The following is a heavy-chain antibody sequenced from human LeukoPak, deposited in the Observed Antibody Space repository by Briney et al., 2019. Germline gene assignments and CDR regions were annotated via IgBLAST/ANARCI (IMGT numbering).Heavy chain of an antibody. V-gene: IGHV3-23*01. J-gene: IGHJ4*02. Sequence: LPGGSLRLSCAASGFTFSSYSMNWVRQAPGKGLEWISGISGSGASTYYADSVKGRFTISRDDSRNTLYLQMNSLRGDDTTVYYCAKDVGKWESLHFFDYWGQGTLVTVSS. CDR1: GFTFSSYS. CDR2: ISGSGAST. CDR3: AKDVGKWESLHFFDY. D-gene: IGHD1-26*01.